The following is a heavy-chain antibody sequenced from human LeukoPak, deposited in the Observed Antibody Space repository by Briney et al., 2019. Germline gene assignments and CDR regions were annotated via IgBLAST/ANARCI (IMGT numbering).Heavy chain of an antibody. D-gene: IGHD3-9*01. Sequence: SETLSLTCTLSGGSISSYYWSWIRQPAGRGLEWIGRIYTSGSTNYNPSLKSRVTMSVDTSKNQFSLKLSSVTAADTAVYYCARDTIYPAWFKYNWFDPWGQGTLVTVSS. J-gene: IGHJ5*02. CDR3: ARDTIYPAWFKYNWFDP. CDR2: IYTSGST. CDR1: GGSISSYY. V-gene: IGHV4-4*07.